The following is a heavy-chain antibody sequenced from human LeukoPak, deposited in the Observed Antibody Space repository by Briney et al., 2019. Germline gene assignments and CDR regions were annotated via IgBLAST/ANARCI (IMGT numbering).Heavy chain of an antibody. D-gene: IGHD2-2*01. CDR2: ISGGGGST. Sequence: PGGSLRLSCAASGFTFSSYPMSWVRQAPGKGLQRVSAISGGGGSTYYADSVKGRFTISRDNSKSTLYLQINSLRADDTAIYYCAARPLMPPRFDYWGQGILVTVSS. J-gene: IGHJ4*02. CDR1: GFTFSSYP. V-gene: IGHV3-23*01. CDR3: AARPLMPPRFDY.